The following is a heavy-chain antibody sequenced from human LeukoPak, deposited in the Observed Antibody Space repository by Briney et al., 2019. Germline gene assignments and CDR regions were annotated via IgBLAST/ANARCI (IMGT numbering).Heavy chain of an antibody. J-gene: IGHJ4*02. CDR3: ARHGSGSYSSPLDY. CDR1: GGTFSSYA. CDR2: IIPIFGTA. D-gene: IGHD3-10*01. Sequence: SVKVSCKASGGTFSSYAINWVRQAPGQGLEWMGGIIPIFGTANYAQKSQGRVTITADKSTSTAYMELSSLRSEDTAVYYCARHGSGSYSSPLDYWGQGTLVTVSS. V-gene: IGHV1-69*06.